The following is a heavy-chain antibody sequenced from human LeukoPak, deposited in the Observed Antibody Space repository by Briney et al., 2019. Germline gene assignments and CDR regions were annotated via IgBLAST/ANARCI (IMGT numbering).Heavy chain of an antibody. J-gene: IGHJ1*01. CDR1: GFPFSSYW. Sequence: GGALRLSCVVSGFPFSSYWTGWARQAPGKGLEWVANIQGDGGLQWYVDSVRGRFTISRDNARNSLYLQMNSLRAEDTAIYYCAFLVREPQHWGQGTLVTVSS. CDR2: IQGDGGLQ. V-gene: IGHV3-7*01. CDR3: AFLVREPQH. D-gene: IGHD3-10*02.